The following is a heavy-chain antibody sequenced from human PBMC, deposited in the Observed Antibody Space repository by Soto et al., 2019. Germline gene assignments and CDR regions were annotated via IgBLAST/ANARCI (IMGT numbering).Heavy chain of an antibody. V-gene: IGHV3-74*01. D-gene: IGHD6-19*01. CDR3: SRGASDWHGIDY. CDR2: LNEDGSHT. J-gene: IGHJ4*02. CDR1: DFTFSAHW. Sequence: EVHLVESGGGLVQPGGSLRLSCTASDFTFSAHWMHWVRQAPGKGLMWVSRLNEDGSHTDHAESVKGRFTISRDNAKNTLFLQMNSLRAEDTAIYFCSRGASDWHGIDYWGQGTLVTVSS.